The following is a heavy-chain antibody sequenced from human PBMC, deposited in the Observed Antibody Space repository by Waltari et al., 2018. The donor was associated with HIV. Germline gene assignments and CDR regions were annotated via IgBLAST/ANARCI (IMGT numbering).Heavy chain of an antibody. D-gene: IGHD3-22*01. CDR3: ARGRTYYYDSSGYYPPDY. Sequence: QVQLVQSGAEVKKPGASVKVSCKASGYTFTSYDINWVRQATGPGLEWMGWMNPNSGNTGYAQKFQGRVTMTRNTSISTAYMELSSLRSEDTAVYYCARGRTYYYDSSGYYPPDYWGQGTLVTVSS. CDR1: GYTFTSYD. V-gene: IGHV1-8*01. J-gene: IGHJ4*02. CDR2: MNPNSGNT.